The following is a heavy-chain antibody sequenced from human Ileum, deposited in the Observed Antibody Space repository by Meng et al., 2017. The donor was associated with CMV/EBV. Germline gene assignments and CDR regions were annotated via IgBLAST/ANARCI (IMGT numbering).Heavy chain of an antibody. Sequence: GGSLRLSCAASGFTVSNNFMSGVRQAPGKGLEYVSTIYTGGSASYADSLEGRFTISRDISKNTVFLQMNSLRADDTALYYCVRDVRDWGQGTLVTVSS. V-gene: IGHV3-66*02. J-gene: IGHJ4*02. CDR2: IYTGGSA. CDR1: GFTVSNNF. CDR3: VRDVRD.